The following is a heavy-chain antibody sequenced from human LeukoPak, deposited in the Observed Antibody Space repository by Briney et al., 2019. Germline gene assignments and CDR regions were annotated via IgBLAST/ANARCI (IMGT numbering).Heavy chain of an antibody. CDR3: ARGPLRATIEGVFDY. CDR2: IIPIFGTA. Sequence: GASVKVSCKASGGTFSSYAISWVRQAPGQGLEWMGGIIPIFGTANYAQKFQGRVTITTDESTSTAYMELSSLRSEDTAVYYCARGPLRATIEGVFDYWGQGTLVTVSS. V-gene: IGHV1-69*05. D-gene: IGHD5-24*01. J-gene: IGHJ4*02. CDR1: GGTFSSYA.